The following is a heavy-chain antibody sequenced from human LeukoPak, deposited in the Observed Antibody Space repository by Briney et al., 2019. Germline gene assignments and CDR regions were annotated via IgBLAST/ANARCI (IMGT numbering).Heavy chain of an antibody. D-gene: IGHD3-10*01. CDR2: INHSGST. J-gene: IGHJ4*02. CDR3: ARGRFPPYYYGSGSYYIY. V-gene: IGHV4-34*01. CDR1: GGSFSGYY. Sequence: PSETLSLTCAVYGGSFSGYYWSWIRQPPGKGLEWIGEINHSGSTNYNPSLKSRVTISVDTSKNQFSLKLSSVTAADTAVYYCARGRFPPYYYGSGSYYIYWGQGTLVTVSS.